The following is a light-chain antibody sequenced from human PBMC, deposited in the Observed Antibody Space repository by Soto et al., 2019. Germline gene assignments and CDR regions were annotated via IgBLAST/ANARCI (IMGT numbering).Light chain of an antibody. Sequence: QSVLTQPPSVSGAPGQRVTISCTGSSSNIGAGADVIWYQQLPGTAPKLLIYANSNRPSGVPDRFSGSKSGTSASLAITGLQAEDEADYYCQSYDSSLSGVLFGGGTKVTVL. CDR1: SSNIGAGAD. J-gene: IGLJ2*01. CDR3: QSYDSSLSGVL. V-gene: IGLV1-40*01. CDR2: ANS.